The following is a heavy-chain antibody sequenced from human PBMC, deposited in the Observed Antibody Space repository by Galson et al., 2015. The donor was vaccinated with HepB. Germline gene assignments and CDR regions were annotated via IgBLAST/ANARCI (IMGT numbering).Heavy chain of an antibody. Sequence: SVKVSCKASGYTFTSYAMHWVRQAPGQRLEWMGWINAGNGNTKYSQKFQGRVTITRDTSASTAYMELSSLRSEDTAVYYCARSAAVAGSIDYWGQGTLVTVSS. CDR2: INAGNGNT. J-gene: IGHJ4*02. V-gene: IGHV1-3*01. CDR1: GYTFTSYA. D-gene: IGHD6-19*01. CDR3: ARSAAVAGSIDY.